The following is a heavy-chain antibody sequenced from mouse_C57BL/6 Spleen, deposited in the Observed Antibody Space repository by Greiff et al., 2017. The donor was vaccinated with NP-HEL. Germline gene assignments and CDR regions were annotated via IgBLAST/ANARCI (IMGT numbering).Heavy chain of an antibody. Sequence: EVKLVESEGGLVQPGSSMKLSCTASGFTFSDYYMAWVRQVPEKGLEWVANINDDGSSTYYLDSLKSRFIISRDNAKNILYLQMSSLKSEDTATYYCARGEEGYYYGSSYYFDYWGQGTTLTVSS. J-gene: IGHJ2*01. V-gene: IGHV5-16*01. D-gene: IGHD1-1*01. CDR1: GFTFSDYY. CDR2: INDDGSST. CDR3: ARGEEGYYYGSSYYFDY.